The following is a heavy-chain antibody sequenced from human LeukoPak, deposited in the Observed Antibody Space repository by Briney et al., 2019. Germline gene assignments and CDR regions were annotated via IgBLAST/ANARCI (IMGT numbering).Heavy chain of an antibody. Sequence: GGSLRLSCAASGFTLSSYAMTWVRQAPGKGLGWVSTISDSGGNTYYADSVAGRFTISRGNSRDTLYLQMNSLRADDTAVYFCARGGFLGPDYWGQGTLVTVSS. V-gene: IGHV3-23*01. J-gene: IGHJ4*02. CDR3: ARGGFLGPDY. D-gene: IGHD3-16*01. CDR2: ISDSGGNT. CDR1: GFTLSSYA.